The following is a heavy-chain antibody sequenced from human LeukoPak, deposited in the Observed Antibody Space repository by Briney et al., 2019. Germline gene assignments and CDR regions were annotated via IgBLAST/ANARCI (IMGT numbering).Heavy chain of an antibody. J-gene: IGHJ5*02. CDR3: ARGSPAPSSSSWFSPQNWFDP. CDR2: IYYSGST. Sequence: SQTLSLTCTVSGGSISSGGYYWSWIRQHPGKGLEWIEYIYYSGSTYYNPSLKSRVTISVNTSKNQFSLKLSSVPAADTAVYYCARGSPAPSSSSWFSPQNWFDPWGQGTLVTVSS. D-gene: IGHD6-13*01. CDR1: GGSISSGGYY. V-gene: IGHV4-31*03.